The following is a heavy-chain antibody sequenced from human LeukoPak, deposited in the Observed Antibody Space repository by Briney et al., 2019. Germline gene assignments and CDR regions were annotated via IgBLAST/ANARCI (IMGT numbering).Heavy chain of an antibody. CDR3: ARGSGYYPLFDY. D-gene: IGHD3-22*01. CDR1: GFTFSSYG. V-gene: IGHV3-33*01. CDR2: IWYDGSKE. J-gene: IGHJ4*02. Sequence: PGGSLRLSCVVSGFTFSSYGMHWVRQAPGKGLEWVAVIWYDGSKEYYIDPVKGRFTISRDNSKNTLYLQVNSLRAEDTAVYYCARGSGYYPLFDYWGQGTLVTVSS.